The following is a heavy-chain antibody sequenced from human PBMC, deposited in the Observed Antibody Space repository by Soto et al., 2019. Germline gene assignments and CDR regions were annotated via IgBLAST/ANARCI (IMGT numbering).Heavy chain of an antibody. CDR1: GGSISSGGYY. D-gene: IGHD3-10*01. CDR3: ARGPYYYGSGSYLSHQP. CDR2: IYYSGST. J-gene: IGHJ4*02. V-gene: IGHV4-31*03. Sequence: SETLSLTCTVSGGSISSGGYYWSWIRQHPGKGLEWIGYIYYSGSTYYNPSLKSRVTISVDTSKNQFSLKLSSVTAADTAVYYCARGPYYYGSGSYLSHQPWGQGTLVTVSS.